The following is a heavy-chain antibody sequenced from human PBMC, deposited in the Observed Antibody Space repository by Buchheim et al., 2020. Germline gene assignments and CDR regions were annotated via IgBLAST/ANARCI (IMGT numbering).Heavy chain of an antibody. CDR3: AKDPWQWLVQIDY. CDR2: ITSSGTI. Sequence: EVQLVESGGGLIQPGGSLRLSCVGSGFTFSNYGMNWLRQAPGKGLEWVAHITSSGTIYYADSVKGRFTISRDNAKNSLYLQMNSLRDGDTAVYYCAKDPWQWLVQIDYWGQGTL. V-gene: IGHV3-48*02. CDR1: GFTFSNYG. J-gene: IGHJ4*02. D-gene: IGHD6-19*01.